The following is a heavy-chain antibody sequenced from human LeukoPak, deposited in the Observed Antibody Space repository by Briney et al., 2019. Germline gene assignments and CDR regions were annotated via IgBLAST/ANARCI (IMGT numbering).Heavy chain of an antibody. CDR1: GGSITSTNW. J-gene: IGHJ4*02. V-gene: IGHV4-4*02. CDR2: VSLSGLT. D-gene: IGHD2-8*01. Sequence: PSQTLSLTCGVSGGSITSTNWWSWVRQPPGQGLEWIGEVSLSGLTNYNPSLSSRIIMALDTSKNHLSLHLTSVTAADTAVYYCSRENGAFSPFGYWGQGYLVTVLS. CDR3: SRENGAFSPFGY.